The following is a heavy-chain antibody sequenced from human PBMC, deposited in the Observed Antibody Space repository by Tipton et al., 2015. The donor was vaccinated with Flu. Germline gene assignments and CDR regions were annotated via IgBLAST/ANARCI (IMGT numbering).Heavy chain of an antibody. CDR3: AKDGRAVAGIYYYYYGMDV. V-gene: IGHV3-30*18. J-gene: IGHJ6*02. Sequence: SLRLSCAASGFTFSSYGMHWVRQAPGKGLEWVAVISYDGSNKYYADSVKGRFTISRDNSKNTLYLQMNSLRAEDTAVYYCAKDGRAVAGIYYYYYGMDVWGQGTTVTVSS. CDR2: ISYDGSNK. CDR1: GFTFSSYG. D-gene: IGHD6-19*01.